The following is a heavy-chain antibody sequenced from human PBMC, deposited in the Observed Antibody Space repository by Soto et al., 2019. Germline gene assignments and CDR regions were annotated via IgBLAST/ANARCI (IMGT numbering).Heavy chain of an antibody. CDR3: ASSNVDSSGYWKYYFDP. D-gene: IGHD3-22*01. CDR1: GGSFSGYY. CDR2: INHSGST. Sequence: PSETLSLTCAVYGGSFSGYYWSWIRQPPGKGLEWIGEINHSGSTNYNPSLKSRVTISVDTSKNQFSLKLSSVTAADTAVYYCASSNVDSSGYWKYYFDPWGQGTLVTVSS. V-gene: IGHV4-34*01. J-gene: IGHJ4*02.